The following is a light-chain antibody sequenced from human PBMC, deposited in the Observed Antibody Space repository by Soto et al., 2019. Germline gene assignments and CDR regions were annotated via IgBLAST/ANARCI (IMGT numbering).Light chain of an antibody. Sequence: QSALTQPASVSGSPGQSITISCTGTSSDIGSNNYVSWYQQHPGKAPKLMIYEVSNRPSGVSNHFSGSKSGNTASLTISGIQAEDEAVYYCSSYTTTTRLFGGGTKLTVL. CDR1: SSDIGSNNY. CDR3: SSYTTTTRL. CDR2: EVS. J-gene: IGLJ3*02. V-gene: IGLV2-14*01.